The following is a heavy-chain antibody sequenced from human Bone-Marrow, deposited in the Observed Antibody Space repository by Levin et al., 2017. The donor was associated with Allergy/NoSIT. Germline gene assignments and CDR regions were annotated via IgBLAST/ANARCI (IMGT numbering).Heavy chain of an antibody. D-gene: IGHD3-22*01. J-gene: IGHJ3*02. Sequence: SQTLSLTCTVSGDSVTSGSYYWSWIRQSPGKGLEWIGYVYSSGITHYNPSLKSRLTISVDPSKNQFSLKLNSVTAADTALYYCARDRDYYDSSGYPKEGFDIWGQGTMVTVSS. CDR1: GDSVTSGSYY. CDR2: VYSSGIT. V-gene: IGHV4-61*01. CDR3: ARDRDYYDSSGYPKEGFDI.